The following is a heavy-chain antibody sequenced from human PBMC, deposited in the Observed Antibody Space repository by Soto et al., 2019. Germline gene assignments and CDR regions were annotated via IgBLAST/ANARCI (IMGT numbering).Heavy chain of an antibody. D-gene: IGHD3-3*01. V-gene: IGHV4-39*01. CDR3: ATREGLRFLEWLHSPGYYYGMDV. Sequence: PSETLSLTCTVSGGSISSSSYYWGWIRQPPGKGLEWIGSIYYSGSTYYNPSLKSRVTISVDTSKNQFSLKLSSVTAADTAVYYCATREGLRFLEWLHSPGYYYGMDVWGQGTTVTVSS. CDR1: GGSISSSSYY. CDR2: IYYSGST. J-gene: IGHJ6*02.